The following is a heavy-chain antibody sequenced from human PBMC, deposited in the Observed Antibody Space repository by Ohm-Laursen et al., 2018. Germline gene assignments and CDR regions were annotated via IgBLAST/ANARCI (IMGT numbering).Heavy chain of an antibody. CDR3: ARLATYSGNFFEN. Sequence: SETLSLTCTVSGGSISSHHWSWIRQSPGKGLEWIGYIYNSGSTNYSPSLKSRVTISLDRPKNQFSLKLSSVTAADTAVYYCARLATYSGNFFENWGQGTLVTVSS. CDR1: GGSISSHH. CDR2: IYNSGST. V-gene: IGHV4-59*08. D-gene: IGHD1-26*01. J-gene: IGHJ4*02.